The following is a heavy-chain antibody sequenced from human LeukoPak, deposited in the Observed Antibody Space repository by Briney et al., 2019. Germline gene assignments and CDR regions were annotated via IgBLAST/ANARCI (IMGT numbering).Heavy chain of an antibody. D-gene: IGHD5-24*01. Sequence: GGSLRLSCAASGFTFSNFGMHWVRQAPGKGLEWVTFIRYDGTNKYYADSVKGRFTISRDNSKNTLYLQMNSLRVEDTAIYYCAKVEISTSPGGIDYCGQGTLVTASS. J-gene: IGHJ4*02. V-gene: IGHV3-30*02. CDR2: IRYDGTNK. CDR1: GFTFSNFG. CDR3: AKVEISTSPGGIDY.